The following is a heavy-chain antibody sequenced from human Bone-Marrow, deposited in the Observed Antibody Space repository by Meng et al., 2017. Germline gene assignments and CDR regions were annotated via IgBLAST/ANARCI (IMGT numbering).Heavy chain of an antibody. V-gene: IGHV1-2*06. CDR1: GYSFTAYD. CDR2: IDPNSGVT. J-gene: IGHJ4*02. D-gene: IGHD6-13*01. Sequence: QVLLVQSGVEVEKPGASVKVSCKPSGYSFTAYDIHWVRQASGQGLEWMGRIDPNSGVTEYAHKFHGRVTVTGDTSTSTAYMELRRLTSDDTAVYYCARDENISAAGKLFGDYWGQGTLVTVSS. CDR3: ARDENISAAGKLFGDY.